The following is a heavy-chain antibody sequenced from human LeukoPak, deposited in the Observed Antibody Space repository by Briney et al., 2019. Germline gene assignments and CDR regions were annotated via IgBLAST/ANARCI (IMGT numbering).Heavy chain of an antibody. CDR2: ISGSGGST. J-gene: IGHJ4*02. Sequence: GGSLRLSCAASGFTFSSYGMSWVRQAPGKGLEWVPAISGSGGSTYYADSVKGRFTISRDNSKNTLYLQMNSLRAEDTAVYYCAKGQGIAAAGPNTYYFDYWGQGTLVTVSS. CDR3: AKGQGIAAAGPNTYYFDY. D-gene: IGHD6-13*01. CDR1: GFTFSSYG. V-gene: IGHV3-23*01.